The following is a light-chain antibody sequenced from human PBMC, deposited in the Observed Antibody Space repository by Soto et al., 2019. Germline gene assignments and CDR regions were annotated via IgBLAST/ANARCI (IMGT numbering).Light chain of an antibody. Sequence: DIQMTQSPSTLSASVGDRVTITCRASQSISSWVAWYQQKPGKAPKLLIYKASSLESGVPSRFSGSGSGTELALQVRGLQPDDVATCCNYQYNIYSITFGHGTTVDIK. CDR2: KAS. CDR1: QSISSW. J-gene: IGKJ3*01. V-gene: IGKV1-5*03. CDR3: YQYNIYSIT.